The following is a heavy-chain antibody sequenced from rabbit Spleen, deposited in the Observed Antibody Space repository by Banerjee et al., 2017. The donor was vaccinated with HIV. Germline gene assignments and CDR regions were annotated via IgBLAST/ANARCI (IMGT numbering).Heavy chain of an antibody. J-gene: IGHJ4*01. CDR2: IYAGSSGNT. D-gene: IGHD8-1*01. Sequence: QEQLTETGGGLVKPEGSLTLTCKASGVSLHDKDVMCWVRQAPGKGLEWIACIYAGSSGNTYSATWAKGRFTISKTSSTTVTLQMTSLTAADTATYFCARDLVVVIGWNFNLWGQGTLVTVS. V-gene: IGHV1S45*01. CDR3: ARDLVVVIGWNFNL. CDR1: GVSLHDKDV.